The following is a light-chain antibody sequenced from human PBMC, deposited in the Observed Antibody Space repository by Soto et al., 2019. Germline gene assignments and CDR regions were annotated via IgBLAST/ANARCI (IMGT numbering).Light chain of an antibody. CDR1: QGISSY. CDR3: QHTFNSPPWT. V-gene: IGKV1-9*01. J-gene: IGKJ1*01. CDR2: AAS. Sequence: DIQLTPSPSFLSASVGDRVTITCRASQGISSYLAWYQQKPGKAPKLLIYAASTLQSGVPSRFSGSGSGTEFTLTISSLQSEDFASYFCQHTFNSPPWTFGQGTKVDIK.